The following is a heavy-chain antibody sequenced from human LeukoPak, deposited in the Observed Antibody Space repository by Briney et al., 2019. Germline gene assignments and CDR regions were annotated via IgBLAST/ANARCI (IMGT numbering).Heavy chain of an antibody. CDR3: TTDLDYYDSSGYPAQGDY. CDR2: IKSKTDGGTT. V-gene: IGHV3-15*01. CDR1: GFTFSNAW. Sequence: GGSLRLSCAASGFTFSNAWMSWVRQAPGKGLEWVDRIKSKTDGGTTDYAAPVKGRFTISRDDSKNTLYLQMNSLKTEDTAVYYCTTDLDYYDSSGYPAQGDYWGQGTLVTVSS. D-gene: IGHD3-22*01. J-gene: IGHJ4*02.